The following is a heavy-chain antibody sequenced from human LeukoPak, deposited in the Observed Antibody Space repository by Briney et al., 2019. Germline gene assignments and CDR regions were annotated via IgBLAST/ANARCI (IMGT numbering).Heavy chain of an antibody. J-gene: IGHJ5*02. CDR2: IVVGSDNT. CDR1: GFTFTSSA. D-gene: IGHD3-22*01. Sequence: GTSVKVSCKASGFTFTSSAMQWVRQARGQRLEWIGWIVVGSDNTNYAQKFQERVTITRDMSTSTAYMELSSLRSGDTAVYYCVADPYYDGSGPPRWFDPWGQGTLVTVSS. V-gene: IGHV1-58*02. CDR3: VADPYYDGSGPPRWFDP.